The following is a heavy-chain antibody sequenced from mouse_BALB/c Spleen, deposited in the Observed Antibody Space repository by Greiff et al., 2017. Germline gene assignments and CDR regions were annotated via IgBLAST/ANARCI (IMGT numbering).Heavy chain of an antibody. J-gene: IGHJ3*01. Sequence: EVMLVESGGGLVKPGGSLKLSCAASGFAFSSYDMSWVRQTPEKRLEWVAYISSGGGSTYYPDTVKGRFTISRDNAKNTLYLQMSSLKSEDTAMYYCARPYDYDGFAYWGQGTLVTVSA. V-gene: IGHV5-12-1*01. CDR3: ARPYDYDGFAY. CDR2: ISSGGGST. D-gene: IGHD2-4*01. CDR1: GFAFSSYD.